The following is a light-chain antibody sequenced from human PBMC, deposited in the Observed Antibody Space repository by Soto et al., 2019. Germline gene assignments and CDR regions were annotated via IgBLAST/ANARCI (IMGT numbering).Light chain of an antibody. CDR2: GAS. CDR1: QSVRIN. CDR3: QEYNDWWT. V-gene: IGKV3-15*01. J-gene: IGKJ1*01. Sequence: DIVMTQSPATLAVSPGERATLPFRASQSVRINVAWYQQKNGQAPRLLVYGASTRASGIPDRFSGSGSGTEFTLTISSLQSEDFAVYYCQEYNDWWTFGQGTKWIS.